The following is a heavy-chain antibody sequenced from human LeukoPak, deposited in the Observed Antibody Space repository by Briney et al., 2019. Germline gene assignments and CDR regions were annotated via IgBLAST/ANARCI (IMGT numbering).Heavy chain of an antibody. CDR3: TRLRRTMILPGGPGWFDP. V-gene: IGHV3-7*01. CDR1: EFTFSTYW. CDR2: IKQDGTEK. D-gene: IGHD3-22*01. J-gene: IGHJ5*02. Sequence: PGGSLRLSCAASEFTFSTYWMSWVRRAPGQGLEGVANIKQDGTEKYYVDSVKGRFTISRDNAKNSLYLQMHSLRAEDTAVYYCTRLRRTMILPGGPGWFDPWGQGTLVTVSS.